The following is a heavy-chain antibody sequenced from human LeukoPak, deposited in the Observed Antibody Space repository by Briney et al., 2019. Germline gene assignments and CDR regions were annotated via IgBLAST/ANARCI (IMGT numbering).Heavy chain of an antibody. Sequence: GGPLRSSGAAPDTIFSTPWMTWVRRSPGKALEGLASIKQSGSEKYYADSVKGRFTVSRDNAKNSLNLQMNSLSAGDTAVYYCARGPNYGDRVDFLVSWGQGTKVTVSS. CDR1: DTIFSTPW. CDR3: ARGPNYGDRVDFLVS. D-gene: IGHD4-17*01. V-gene: IGHV3-7*01. CDR2: IKQSGSEK. J-gene: IGHJ4*02.